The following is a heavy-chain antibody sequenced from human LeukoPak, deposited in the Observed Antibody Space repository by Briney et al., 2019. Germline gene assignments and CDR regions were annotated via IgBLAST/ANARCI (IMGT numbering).Heavy chain of an antibody. Sequence: GGSLRLSCVASGFSFSSYWMSWVRQAPGKGLEWVADIKQDGSAEYYVDSVKGRFTISRDNAKNSVSLLMNNLRAEDTAVYYCARDRVVVVTAYSRGLFDYWGQGTLVTVSS. V-gene: IGHV3-7*01. CDR1: GFSFSSYW. J-gene: IGHJ4*02. CDR2: IKQDGSAE. D-gene: IGHD2-21*02. CDR3: ARDRVVVVTAYSRGLFDY.